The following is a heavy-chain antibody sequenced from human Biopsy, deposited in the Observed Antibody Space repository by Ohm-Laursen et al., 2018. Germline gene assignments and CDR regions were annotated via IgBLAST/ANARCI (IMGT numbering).Heavy chain of an antibody. CDR3: ARAKLEPVYYYYGMDV. V-gene: IGHV1-18*01. J-gene: IGHJ6*02. CDR2: INTENGNT. D-gene: IGHD1-1*01. CDR1: GYTFTSYG. Sequence: GASVKVSCKASGYTFTSYGISWVRQAPGQGLEWMGWINTENGNTIYAQNLQGRVPMTADTSTSTAYMEVTSLRSDDTAVYYCARAKLEPVYYYYGMDVWGQGTTVTVSS.